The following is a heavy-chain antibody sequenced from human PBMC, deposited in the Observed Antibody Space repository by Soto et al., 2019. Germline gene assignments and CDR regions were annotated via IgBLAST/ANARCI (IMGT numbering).Heavy chain of an antibody. CDR3: ARTVEYDSIPYHYADF. CDR2: ISGYNGNT. CDR1: GYTFNTYA. V-gene: IGHV1-18*01. D-gene: IGHD2-21*01. J-gene: IGHJ4*01. Sequence: ASVKVSCKASGYTFNTYAITWVRQAPGQGLEWMGWISGYNGNTNYAQTLQGRGTMTTDTSTSTAYLELRSLRSDDTAVYYCARTVEYDSIPYHYADFWGQGTLVTVSS.